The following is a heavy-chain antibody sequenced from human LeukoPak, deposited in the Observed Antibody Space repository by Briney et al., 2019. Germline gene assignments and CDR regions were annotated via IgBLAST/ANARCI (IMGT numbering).Heavy chain of an antibody. V-gene: IGHV4-39*01. J-gene: IGHJ4*02. Sequence: PSETLSLTCTVSGVSISSSSYYWGWIRQPPGKGLEWIGSIYYSGSTYYNPSLKSRVTISVDTSKNQFSLKLSSVTAADTAVYYCARGPLDYYDSRDYFDYWGQGTLVTVSS. CDR3: ARGPLDYYDSRDYFDY. D-gene: IGHD3-22*01. CDR1: GVSISSSSYY. CDR2: IYYSGST.